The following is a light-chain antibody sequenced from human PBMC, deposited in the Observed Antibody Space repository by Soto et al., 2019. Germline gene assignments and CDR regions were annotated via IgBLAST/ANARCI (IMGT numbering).Light chain of an antibody. CDR1: QSVSSSY. V-gene: IGKV3-20*01. CDR3: QQYGSSPPWT. Sequence: EIVLTQSPGTLSLSPGERATLSCRASQSVSSSYLAWYQQKPGQAPRLLIYGASSRATGIPDRFSGSGSGTDFTLTISRLEPEDFPVYYCQQYGSSPPWTFGQGTKVEIE. J-gene: IGKJ1*01. CDR2: GAS.